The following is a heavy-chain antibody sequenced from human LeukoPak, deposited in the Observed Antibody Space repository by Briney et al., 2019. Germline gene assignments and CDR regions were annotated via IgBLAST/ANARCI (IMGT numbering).Heavy chain of an antibody. V-gene: IGHV4-59*08. CDR2: IYYSGST. CDR1: GGSFSGYY. CDR3: ARHDGD. D-gene: IGHD4-17*01. Sequence: SETLSLTCAVYGGSFSGYYWTWIRQPPGKGLEWIGYIYYSGSTNYNPSLKSRVTISVDTSKNQFSLKLSSVTAADTAVYYCARHDGDWGQGILVTVSS. J-gene: IGHJ4*02.